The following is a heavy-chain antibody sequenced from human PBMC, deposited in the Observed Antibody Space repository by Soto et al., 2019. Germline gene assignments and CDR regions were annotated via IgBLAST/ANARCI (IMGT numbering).Heavy chain of an antibody. Sequence: SETLSLTCTVSGGSISSYYWSWIRQPPGKGLEWIGYIYYSGSTNYNPSLKSRVTISVDTSKNQFSLKLSSVTAADTAVYYCARHDQRGLRRDDYYMDVWGKGTTVTVS. CDR3: ARHDQRGLRRDDYYMDV. J-gene: IGHJ6*03. CDR1: GGSISSYY. V-gene: IGHV4-59*08. CDR2: IYYSGST. D-gene: IGHD1-1*01.